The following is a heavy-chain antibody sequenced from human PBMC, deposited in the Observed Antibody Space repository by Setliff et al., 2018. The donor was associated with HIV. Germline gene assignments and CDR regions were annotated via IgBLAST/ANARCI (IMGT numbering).Heavy chain of an antibody. D-gene: IGHD3-9*01. V-gene: IGHV1-18*01. CDR3: ARAVVPTYYDVLTGYVYYMDV. J-gene: IGHJ6*03. CDR2: ISAYNGNT. Sequence: GASVKVSCKASGYTFTSYGISWVRQAPGQGLEWMGWISAYNGNTNYAQKFQGRVTITTDESTSTAYMELSSLRSEDTAVYYCARAVVPTYYDVLTGYVYYMDVWGKGTTVTVSS. CDR1: GYTFTSYG.